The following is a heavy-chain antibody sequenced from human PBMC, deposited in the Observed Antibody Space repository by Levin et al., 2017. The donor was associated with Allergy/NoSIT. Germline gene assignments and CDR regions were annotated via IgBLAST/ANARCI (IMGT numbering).Heavy chain of an antibody. Sequence: ESGPTLVKPTETLTLTCTVSGFSLSNARMGVSWIRQPPGKALEWLAHIFSNDEKSYSTSLKSRLTISKDTSKSQVVLTMTNMDPVDTATYYCARILGGQWLVYYFDYWGQGTLVTVSS. CDR2: IFSNDEK. D-gene: IGHD6-19*01. V-gene: IGHV2-26*01. CDR1: GFSLSNARMG. J-gene: IGHJ4*02. CDR3: ARILGGQWLVYYFDY.